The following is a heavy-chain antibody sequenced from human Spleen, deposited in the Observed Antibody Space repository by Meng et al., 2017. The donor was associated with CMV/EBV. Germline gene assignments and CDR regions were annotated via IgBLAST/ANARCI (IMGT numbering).Heavy chain of an antibody. J-gene: IGHJ5*02. Sequence: ISSGGYYWSWIRQHPGKGLEWIGYIYYSGSTYYNPSLKSRVTISVDTSKNQFSLKLSSVTAADTAVYYCARGPLLGCTNGVCYWFDPWGQGTLVTVSS. CDR3: ARGPLLGCTNGVCYWFDP. CDR2: IYYSGST. V-gene: IGHV4-31*02. CDR1: ISSGGYY. D-gene: IGHD2-8*01.